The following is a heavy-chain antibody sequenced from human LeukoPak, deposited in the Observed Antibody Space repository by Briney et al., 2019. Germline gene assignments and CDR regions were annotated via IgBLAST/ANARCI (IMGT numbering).Heavy chain of an antibody. CDR1: GGSISSSSYY. CDR2: IYYSGST. D-gene: IGHD3-22*01. J-gene: IGHJ3*02. V-gene: IGHV4-39*07. Sequence: SETLSLTCTVSGGSISSSSYYWGWIRQPPGKGLEWIGSIYYSGSTYYNPSLKSRVTISVDTSKNQFSLKLSSVTAADTAVYYCARKLGYYDSSGYSFDIWGQGTMVTVSS. CDR3: ARKLGYYDSSGYSFDI.